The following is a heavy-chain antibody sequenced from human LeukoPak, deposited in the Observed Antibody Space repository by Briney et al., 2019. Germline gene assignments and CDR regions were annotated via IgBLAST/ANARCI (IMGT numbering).Heavy chain of an antibody. CDR2: ISGSDGRT. CDR1: GFTFSNYG. J-gene: IGHJ6*03. Sequence: GGSLRLSCAASGFTFSNYGMNWVRQAPGRGLEWVSGISGSDGRTYYADSVKGRFTISRDNPKNTLYLQMNSLRAEDTAVYYCASSPYYYYYMDVWGKGTTVTVSS. V-gene: IGHV3-23*01. CDR3: ASSPYYYYYMDV.